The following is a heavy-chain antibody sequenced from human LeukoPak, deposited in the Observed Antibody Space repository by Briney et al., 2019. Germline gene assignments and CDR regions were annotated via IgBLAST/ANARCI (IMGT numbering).Heavy chain of an antibody. V-gene: IGHV3-23*01. CDR2: ISGSGDST. CDR1: GFTFSNYA. J-gene: IGHJ4*02. D-gene: IGHD6-19*01. Sequence: GSLRLSCAASGFTFSNYAMSWVRQAPGKGLEWVSSISGSGDSTYYADSVKGRFTISRDTSKNTLYLQMNSLRAEDTAVYYCAKVSSGWSDPFDYWRQGTLVTVSS. CDR3: AKVSSGWSDPFDY.